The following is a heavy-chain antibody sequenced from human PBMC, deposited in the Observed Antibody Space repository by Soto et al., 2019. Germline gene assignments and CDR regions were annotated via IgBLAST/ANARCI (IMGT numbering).Heavy chain of an antibody. CDR2: IYHSGST. V-gene: IGHV4-4*02. D-gene: IGHD6-13*01. CDR1: GGSITSDDNW. J-gene: IGHJ4*02. Sequence: QVPLQESGPGLVKPSGTLSLTCAVSGGSITSDDNWWSWVRQPPGKGLEWIGEIYHSGSTNYNPSLNSRVTISVDKSKNQFSLKLTSVTAADTAVYYCVSSSWYSLDYWGQGTRVTVSS. CDR3: VSSSWYSLDY.